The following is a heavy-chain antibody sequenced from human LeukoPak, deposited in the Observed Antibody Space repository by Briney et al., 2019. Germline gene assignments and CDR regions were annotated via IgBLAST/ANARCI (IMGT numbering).Heavy chain of an antibody. CDR3: ARGTIYDYVWGSCAPPAYYFDY. CDR1: GFTVSSNY. CDR2: ISSSGSTI. V-gene: IGHV3-11*01. J-gene: IGHJ4*02. Sequence: GGSLRLSCAASGFTVSSNYMSWIRQAPGKGPEWVSYISSSGSTIYYADSVKGRFTISRDNAKNSLYLQMNSLIADDTAVYYCARGTIYDYVWGSCAPPAYYFDYWGQGTLVTVSS. D-gene: IGHD3-16*01.